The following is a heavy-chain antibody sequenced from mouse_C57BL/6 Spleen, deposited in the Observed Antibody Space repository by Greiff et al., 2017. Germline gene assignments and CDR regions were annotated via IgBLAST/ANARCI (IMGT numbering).Heavy chain of an antibody. CDR3: AKDSWDYAMDY. Sequence: VQLQQSGPELVKPGASVKLSCKASGYTFTSYDINWVKQRPGQGLEWIGWIYPRDGSTKYNEKFKGKATLTVDTSSSTAYMELHSLTSEDSAVYFCAKDSWDYAMDYWGQGTSVTVSS. CDR2: IYPRDGST. J-gene: IGHJ4*01. CDR1: GYTFTSYD. V-gene: IGHV1-85*01. D-gene: IGHD4-1*01.